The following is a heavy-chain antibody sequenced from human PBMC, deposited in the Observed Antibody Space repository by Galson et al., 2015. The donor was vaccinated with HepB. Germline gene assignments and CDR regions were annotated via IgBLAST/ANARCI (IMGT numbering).Heavy chain of an antibody. Sequence: SLRLSCAASGFTFSSYWMSWVRQAPGKGLEWVANIKQDGSEKYYVDSVKGRFTISRDNAKNSLYLQMNSLRAEDTAVYYCAREAGALSSSWYEHYWGQGTLVTVSS. CDR2: IKQDGSEK. J-gene: IGHJ4*02. CDR1: GFTFSSYW. D-gene: IGHD6-13*01. V-gene: IGHV3-7*03. CDR3: AREAGALSSSWYEHY.